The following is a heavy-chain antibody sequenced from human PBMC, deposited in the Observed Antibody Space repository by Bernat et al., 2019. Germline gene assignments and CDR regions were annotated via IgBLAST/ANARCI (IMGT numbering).Heavy chain of an antibody. V-gene: IGHV4-34*01. CDR2: MNHAGST. CDR1: GGSFSGYF. Sequence: QVQLQQWGAGLLKPSETLSLTCAVYGGSFSGYFRTWIRQPPGKGLEWIAEMNHAGSTNYNPSLKSRVTISIDMSKNQFSLKLASVTAADTAVYYCARGLGRRYFDLWGRDTLVTVSS. D-gene: IGHD2-15*01. J-gene: IGHJ2*01. CDR3: ARGLGRRYFDL.